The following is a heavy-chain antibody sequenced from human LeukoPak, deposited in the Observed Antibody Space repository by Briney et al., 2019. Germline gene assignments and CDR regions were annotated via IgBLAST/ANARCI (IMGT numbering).Heavy chain of an antibody. D-gene: IGHD4-23*01. CDR2: IWYDGSNK. J-gene: IGHJ4*02. V-gene: IGHV3-33*01. CDR1: GFTFSSYG. CDR3: ARGYGGNSRVLDY. Sequence: PGGSLRLSCAASGFTFSSYGMHWVRQAPGKGLEWVAVIWYDGSNKYYADSVKGRFTISRDNSKNTLYLQMNSLRAEDTAVYYCARGYGGNSRVLDYWGQGTLVTVSS.